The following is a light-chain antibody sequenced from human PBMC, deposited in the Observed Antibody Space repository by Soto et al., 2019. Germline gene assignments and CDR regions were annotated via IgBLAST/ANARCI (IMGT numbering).Light chain of an antibody. CDR3: SSHTGSSNFYV. CDR1: SSDVGGYNY. V-gene: IGLV2-8*01. CDR2: EVT. Sequence: QCVLTEPPSAFGSPGQSVTISCTGTSSDVGGYNYVSWYQQEPGKAPKLMIYEVTKRPSGVPDRFSGSKSGNTASLTVSGLQAEDEADYYCSSHTGSSNFYVFGTGTKVTVL. J-gene: IGLJ1*01.